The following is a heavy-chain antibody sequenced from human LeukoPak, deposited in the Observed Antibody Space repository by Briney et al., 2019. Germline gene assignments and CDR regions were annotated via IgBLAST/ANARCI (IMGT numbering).Heavy chain of an antibody. CDR2: ISGDSSGNYI. CDR1: GFSFSLYS. Sequence: GGSLRLSCVASGFSFSLYSMNWVRQAPGKGLEWVSTISGDSSGNYIDYADSVKGRFTISRDNTKNSVFLQMNGLRDDDTAVYYCTREGGVGSWGQGTLVSVSS. V-gene: IGHV3-21*01. J-gene: IGHJ5*01. CDR3: TREGGVGS. D-gene: IGHD3-16*01.